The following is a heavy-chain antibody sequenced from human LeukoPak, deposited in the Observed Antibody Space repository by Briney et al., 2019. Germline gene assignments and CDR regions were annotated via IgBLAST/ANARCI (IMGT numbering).Heavy chain of an antibody. CDR3: ARDSHYDSSGLDAFDI. D-gene: IGHD3-22*01. CDR1: GFIVSSNY. J-gene: IGHJ3*02. CDR2: IYSGGST. Sequence: GESLKISCAASGFIVSSNYMSWVRQAPGKGLEWVSVIYSGGSTYYADSVKGRFTISRDNSENTLYLQMNSLRAEDTAVYYCARDSHYDSSGLDAFDIWGQGTMVTVSS. V-gene: IGHV3-66*01.